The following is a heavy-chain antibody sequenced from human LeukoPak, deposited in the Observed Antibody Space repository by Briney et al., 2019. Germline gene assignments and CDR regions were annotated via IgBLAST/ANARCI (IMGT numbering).Heavy chain of an antibody. D-gene: IGHD6-13*01. J-gene: IGHJ4*02. V-gene: IGHV3-66*01. CDR1: GVTVSSNY. CDR2: IYGDGRT. CDR3: ARRRHSAAGTGYFDY. Sequence: GGSLRLSCTASGVTVSSNYMSWVRQAPGKGPEWVSVIYGDGRTFYADSVKGRFTISRDNSKNTLYLQKNSLRADDTAVYYCARRRHSAAGTGYFDYWGQGTLVTVSS.